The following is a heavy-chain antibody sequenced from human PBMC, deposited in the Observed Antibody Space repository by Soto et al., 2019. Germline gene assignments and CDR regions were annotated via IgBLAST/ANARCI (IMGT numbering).Heavy chain of an antibody. CDR2: IKQDGSEK. CDR1: GFTFSSYW. J-gene: IGHJ6*02. Sequence: GGPLRLSCAASGFTFSSYWMSWVRQAPGKGLEWVANIKQDGSEKYYVDSVKGRFTISRDNAKNSLYLQMNSLRAEDTAVYYCARDRYSYYDFWSGSLPYYYYGMDVWGQGTTVTVSS. D-gene: IGHD3-3*01. CDR3: ARDRYSYYDFWSGSLPYYYYGMDV. V-gene: IGHV3-7*01.